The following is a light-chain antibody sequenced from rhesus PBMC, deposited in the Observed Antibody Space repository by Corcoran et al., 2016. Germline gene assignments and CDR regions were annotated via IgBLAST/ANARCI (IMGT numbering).Light chain of an antibody. CDR3: HQYNSSPYS. CDR2: KAS. Sequence: DIQMTQSPSSLSASVGDTVTITCRASQSISSWLAWYQQKPGKAPKFLMYKASSLRSGVPSRFSGSGCWTDFTLTINSLQLEDFTTYTWHQYNSSPYSFGQGTKVEIK. V-gene: IGKV1-22*01. CDR1: QSISSW. J-gene: IGKJ2*01.